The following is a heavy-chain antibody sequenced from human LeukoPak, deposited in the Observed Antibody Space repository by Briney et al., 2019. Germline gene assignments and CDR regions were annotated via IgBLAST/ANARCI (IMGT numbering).Heavy chain of an antibody. CDR3: AKEYGSGSLEVWDY. CDR2: ISSSGGRT. D-gene: IGHD3-10*01. CDR1: GFTFSSYA. Sequence: GSLRLSCAGSGFTFSSYAMSWVRQAPGKGLEWVSAISSSGGRTYYADSVKGRLTISRDNSKSTLYLQMNSLRAEDTAIYYCAKEYGSGSLEVWDYWGQGTLVSVSS. J-gene: IGHJ4*02. V-gene: IGHV3-23*01.